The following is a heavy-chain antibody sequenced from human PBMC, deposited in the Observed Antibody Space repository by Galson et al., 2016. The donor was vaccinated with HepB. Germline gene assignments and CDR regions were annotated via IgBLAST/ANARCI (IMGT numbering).Heavy chain of an antibody. CDR3: AGGEYGSGGTKGDY. V-gene: IGHV3-53*01. CDR1: GLAVTSDY. D-gene: IGHD6-19*01. Sequence: SLRLSCAASGLAVTSDYTGWVRQAPGKGLEWVSFIYDAANTYYSESVKGRFTISRDRSKNTVSLQLNSLRVEDTAVDYCAGGEYGSGGTKGDYWGQGTLVTVSS. CDR2: IYDAANT. J-gene: IGHJ4*02.